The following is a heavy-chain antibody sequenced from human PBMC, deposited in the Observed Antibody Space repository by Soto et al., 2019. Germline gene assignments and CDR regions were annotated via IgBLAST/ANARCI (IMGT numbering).Heavy chain of an antibody. D-gene: IGHD5-12*01. CDR2: IYHSGST. CDR1: GGSISSGGYS. Sequence: PSETLSLTCAVSGGSISSGGYSWSWIRQPPGKGLEWIGYIYHSGSTHYNPSLKSRVTISVDRSKNQFSLKLSSVTAADTAVYYCARDSSGYDYFDYWGQGTLVTVSS. J-gene: IGHJ4*02. V-gene: IGHV4-30-2*01. CDR3: ARDSSGYDYFDY.